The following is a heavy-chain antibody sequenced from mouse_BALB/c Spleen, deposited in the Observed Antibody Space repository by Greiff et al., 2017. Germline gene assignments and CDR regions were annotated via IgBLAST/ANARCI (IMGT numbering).Heavy chain of an antibody. V-gene: IGHV5-6-5*01. Sequence: EVQGVESGGGLVKPGGSLKLSCAASGFTFSSYAMSWVRQTPEKRLEWVASISSGGSTYYPDSVKGRFTISRDNARNILYLQMSSLRSEDPAMYYCARCDDGYYWYFDVWGAGTTVTVAS. D-gene: IGHD2-3*01. CDR3: ARCDDGYYWYFDV. J-gene: IGHJ1*01. CDR1: GFTFSSYA. CDR2: ISSGGST.